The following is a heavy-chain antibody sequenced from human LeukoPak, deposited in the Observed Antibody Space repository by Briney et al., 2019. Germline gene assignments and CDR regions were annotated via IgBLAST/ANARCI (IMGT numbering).Heavy chain of an antibody. Sequence: SETLSLTCTVSGGSISSYYWSWIRQPPGKGLEWIGYIYYSGSTNYNPSLKSRVTISVDTSKNQFSLKLSSVTAADTAVYYCARLRDYGDYGDYFEYWGQGTLVTVSS. V-gene: IGHV4-59*01. J-gene: IGHJ4*02. CDR3: ARLRDYGDYGDYFEY. D-gene: IGHD4-17*01. CDR2: IYYSGST. CDR1: GGSISSYY.